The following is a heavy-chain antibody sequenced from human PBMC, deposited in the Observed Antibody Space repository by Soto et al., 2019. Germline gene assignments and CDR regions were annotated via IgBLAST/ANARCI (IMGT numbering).Heavy chain of an antibody. CDR1: EFTFSSYW. CDR3: ARESGMNGMDV. CDR2: INSDGSVT. V-gene: IGHV3-74*01. J-gene: IGHJ6*02. Sequence: EVQLVESGGGLVQPGGSLRLSCAASEFTFSSYWMHWVRQPPGTGLVWVSRINSDGSVTNYADSVKGRFTISRDNAKNTVYLQMNSLIAEDTAVYYCARESGMNGMDVWAQGTTVTVSS.